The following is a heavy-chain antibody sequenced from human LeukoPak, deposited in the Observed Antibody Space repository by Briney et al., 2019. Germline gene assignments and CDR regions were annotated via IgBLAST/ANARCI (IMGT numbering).Heavy chain of an antibody. CDR1: GFTLSSYS. D-gene: IGHD1-20*01. Sequence: GGSLRLSCAASGFTLSSYSMNWVRQAPGKGLEWVSSISSSSSYIYYADSVKGRFTISRDNAKNSLYLQMNSLRAEDTAVYYCARGNWNALDYWGQGTLVTVSS. CDR3: ARGNWNALDY. J-gene: IGHJ4*02. V-gene: IGHV3-21*01. CDR2: ISSSSSYI.